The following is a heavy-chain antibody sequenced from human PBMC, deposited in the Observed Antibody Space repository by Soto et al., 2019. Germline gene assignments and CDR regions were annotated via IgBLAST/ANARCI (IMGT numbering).Heavy chain of an antibody. V-gene: IGHV3-11*01. D-gene: IGHD3-22*01. J-gene: IGHJ4*02. CDR1: GFTFSDYY. CDR2: ISSSGSTI. CDR3: ARSLVQSSGYYGIDY. Sequence: GGSLRLSCAASGFTFSDYYMSWIRQALGKGLEWVSYISSSGSTIYYADSVKGRFTISRDNAKNSLYLQMNSLRAEDTAVYYCARSLVQSSGYYGIDYWGQGTLVTVSS.